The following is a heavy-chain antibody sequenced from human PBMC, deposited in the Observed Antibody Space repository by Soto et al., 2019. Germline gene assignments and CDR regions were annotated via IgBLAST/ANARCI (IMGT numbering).Heavy chain of an antibody. Sequence: SLTLSLTCTVSGGSISSYYWSWIRQPPGKGLEWIGYIYYSGSTNYNPSLKSRVTISVDTSKNQFSLKLSSVTAADTAVYYCARAVGDYIWGSYRQEDYYYYYMDVWGKGTTVTVSS. V-gene: IGHV4-59*01. D-gene: IGHD3-16*02. CDR3: ARAVGDYIWGSYRQEDYYYYYMDV. CDR2: IYYSGST. CDR1: GGSISSYY. J-gene: IGHJ6*03.